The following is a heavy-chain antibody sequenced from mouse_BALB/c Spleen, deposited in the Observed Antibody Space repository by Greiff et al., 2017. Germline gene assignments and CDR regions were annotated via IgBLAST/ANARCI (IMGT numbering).Heavy chain of an antibody. CDR3: ARIYYRYDGYAMDY. Sequence: VQLQQSGPELVKPGASVRISCKASGYTFTSYYIHWVKQRPGQGLEWIGWIYPGNVNTKYNEKFKGKATLTADKSSSTAYMQLSSLTSEDSAVYFCARIYYRYDGYAMDYWGQGTSVTVSS. D-gene: IGHD2-14*01. CDR2: IYPGNVNT. V-gene: IGHV1S56*01. J-gene: IGHJ4*01. CDR1: GYTFTSYY.